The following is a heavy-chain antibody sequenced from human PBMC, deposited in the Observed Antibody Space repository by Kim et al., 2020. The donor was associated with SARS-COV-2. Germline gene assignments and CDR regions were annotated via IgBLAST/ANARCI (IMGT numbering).Heavy chain of an antibody. CDR1: GFTFSSYG. Sequence: GGSLRLSCAASGFTFSSYGMHWVRQAPGKGLGWVAVIWYDGSNKYYADSVKGRFTISRDNSKNTLYLQMNSLRAEDTAVYYCARDNSLLRYFDWLLSGLAYWGQGTLVTVSS. D-gene: IGHD3-9*01. CDR3: ARDNSLLRYFDWLLSGLAY. V-gene: IGHV3-33*01. J-gene: IGHJ4*02. CDR2: IWYDGSNK.